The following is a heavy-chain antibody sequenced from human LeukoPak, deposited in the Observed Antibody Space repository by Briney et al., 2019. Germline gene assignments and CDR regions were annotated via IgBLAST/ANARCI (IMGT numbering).Heavy chain of an antibody. CDR3: ARGGHCSSTSCYRSEFDP. J-gene: IGHJ5*02. V-gene: IGHV1-8*03. CDR1: GYTFTSYD. CDR2: MNPNSGNT. Sequence: GASVKVSCKASGYTFTSYDINWVRQATGQGLEWMGWMNPNSGNTGYAQKFQGSVTITRNTSISTAYMELSSLRSEDTAVYYCARGGHCSSTSCYRSEFDPWGQGTLVTVSS. D-gene: IGHD2-2*01.